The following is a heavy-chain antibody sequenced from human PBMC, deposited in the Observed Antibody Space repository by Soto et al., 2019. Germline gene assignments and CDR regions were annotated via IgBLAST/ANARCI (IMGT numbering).Heavy chain of an antibody. D-gene: IGHD2-2*01. CDR2: MNPNSGNT. CDR1: GYTFTSYD. J-gene: IGHJ5*02. V-gene: IGHV1-8*01. Sequence: QVQLVQSGAEVKKPGASVKVSCKASGYTFTSYDINWVRQATGQGLEWMGWMNPNSGNTGYAQKFQGRVTMTRNTSISTAYMELSSLRSEDTAVYYCARWGGYCISTSCYENGFDPWGQGTLVTVSS. CDR3: ARWGGYCISTSCYENGFDP.